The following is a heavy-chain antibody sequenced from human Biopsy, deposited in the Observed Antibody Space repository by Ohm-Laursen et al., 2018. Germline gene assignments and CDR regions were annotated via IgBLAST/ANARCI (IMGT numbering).Heavy chain of an antibody. CDR1: GFTFSDFY. CDR2: ISAAGPAM. J-gene: IGHJ4*02. V-gene: IGHV3-11*01. CDR3: ARRRPIDY. Sequence: SLRLSCTASGFTFSDFYMSWIRQAPGKGLERISYISAAGPAMFYADSVRGRFTISRDNANNLLYLQMDSLRAEDTAVYYCARRRPIDYWGQGTLVTVSS.